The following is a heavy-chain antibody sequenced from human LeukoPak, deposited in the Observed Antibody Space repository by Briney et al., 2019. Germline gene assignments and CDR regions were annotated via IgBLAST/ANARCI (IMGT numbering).Heavy chain of an antibody. J-gene: IGHJ5*02. V-gene: IGHV3-11*04. CDR2: ISSSGSTI. D-gene: IGHD2-15*01. CDR3: ARELQAHHSWFDP. Sequence: PGGSLRLSCAASGFTFSDYYMSWIRQAPGKGLEWVSYISSSGSTIYYADSVKGRFTISRDNAKNSLYLQMNSLRAEDTAVYYCARELQAHHSWFDPWGQGTLVTVSS. CDR1: GFTFSDYY.